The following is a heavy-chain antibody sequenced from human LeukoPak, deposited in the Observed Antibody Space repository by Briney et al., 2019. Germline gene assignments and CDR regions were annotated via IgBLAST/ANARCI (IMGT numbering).Heavy chain of an antibody. J-gene: IGHJ3*02. D-gene: IGHD3-16*01. Sequence: SETLSLTCTVSGASITGYYWGWIRQPPGKGLEWIGSIYYSGSTYYNPSLKSRVTISVDTSKNQFSLKLSSVTAADTAVYYCATSGGARAAFDIWGQGTMVTVSS. CDR1: GASITGYY. CDR3: ATSGGARAAFDI. CDR2: IYYSGST. V-gene: IGHV4-39*01.